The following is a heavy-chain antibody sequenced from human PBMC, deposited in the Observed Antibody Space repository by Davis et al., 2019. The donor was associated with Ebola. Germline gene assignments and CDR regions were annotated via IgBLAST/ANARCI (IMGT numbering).Heavy chain of an antibody. CDR3: ARDSARDCSRTSCYTNYYYYMDV. V-gene: IGHV1-8*02. CDR2: MNPNSGNT. CDR1: GGTFSSYA. D-gene: IGHD2-2*02. J-gene: IGHJ6*03. Sequence: ASVKVSCKASGGTFSSYAISWVRQAPGQGLAWMGWMNPNSGNTGYAQKFQGRVTMTRNTSISTAYMELSSLRSEDTAVYYWARDSARDCSRTSCYTNYYYYMDVWGKGTTVTVSS.